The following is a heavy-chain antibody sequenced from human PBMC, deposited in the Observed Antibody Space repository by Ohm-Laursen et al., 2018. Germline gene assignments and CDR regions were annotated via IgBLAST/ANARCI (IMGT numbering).Heavy chain of an antibody. D-gene: IGHD3-3*01. V-gene: IGHV3-73*01. CDR2: IRSKANSYVT. CDR1: GFTFSGSA. CDR3: TRRDAGGPIFGVVINAFDI. J-gene: IGHJ3*02. Sequence: SLRLSCAASGFTFSGSAMHWVRQASGKGLEWVGRIRSKANSYVTAYAASVKGRFTISRDDSKNTAYLQMNSLKTEDTAVYYCTRRDAGGPIFGVVINAFDIWGQGTMVTVSS.